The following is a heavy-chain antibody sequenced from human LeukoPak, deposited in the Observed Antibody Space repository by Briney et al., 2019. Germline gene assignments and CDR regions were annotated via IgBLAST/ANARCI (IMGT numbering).Heavy chain of an antibody. D-gene: IGHD3-22*01. CDR3: ARRAYYDSSGYSPASGYFDL. CDR1: GGSLFIYY. Sequence: SETLSLTCTVSGGSLFIYYWKRIRQPPGKGLERIGYIYSHGITSYNPALRSRGTKSTATSKNQFFLRLRSVTAADTAIYYCARRAYYDSSGYSPASGYFDLWGRGAMVSV. J-gene: IGHJ2*01. CDR2: IYSHGIT. V-gene: IGHV4-4*08.